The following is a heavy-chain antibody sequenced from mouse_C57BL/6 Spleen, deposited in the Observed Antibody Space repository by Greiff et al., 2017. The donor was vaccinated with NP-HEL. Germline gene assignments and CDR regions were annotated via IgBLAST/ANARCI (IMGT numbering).Heavy chain of an antibody. D-gene: IGHD3-2*02. J-gene: IGHJ2*01. V-gene: IGHV1-64*01. CDR2: IHPNSGST. CDR3: ARGTAQATLVDY. CDR1: GYTFTSYW. Sequence: QVQLQQPGAELVKPGASVKLSCKASGYTFTSYWMHWVKQRPGQGLEWIGMIHPNSGSTNYNEKFKSKATLTVDKSSSTAYMQLSSLTSEDSAVYYCARGTAQATLVDYWGQGTTLTVSS.